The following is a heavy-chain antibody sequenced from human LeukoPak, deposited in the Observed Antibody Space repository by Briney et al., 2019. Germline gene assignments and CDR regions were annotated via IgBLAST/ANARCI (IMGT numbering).Heavy chain of an antibody. CDR2: INWNGGST. CDR1: GFTFDDYA. J-gene: IGHJ4*02. Sequence: PGGSLRLSCAASGFTFDDYAMHWVRQAPGKGLEWVSGINWNGGSTGYTDSVKGRFTISRDTAKNSLYLQMNSLRAEDTALYYCARLSGPGSGWTTLDYWGQGTLVTVSS. V-gene: IGHV3-20*04. CDR3: ARLSGPGSGWTTLDY. D-gene: IGHD6-19*01.